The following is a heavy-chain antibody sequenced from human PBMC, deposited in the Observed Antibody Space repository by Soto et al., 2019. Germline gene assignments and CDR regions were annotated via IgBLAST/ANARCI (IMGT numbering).Heavy chain of an antibody. CDR1: GFTFSNHY. D-gene: IGHD3-16*01. CDR2: ISRSGSTI. V-gene: IGHV3-11*01. Sequence: QMQLVESGGGLVEPGGSLRLSCEASGFTFSNHYMSWIRQAPGKGLEWVSYISRSGSTIYYADSVRGRFTISRDNSKSSLYLQMDSLRAEDTAMYYCGRDPELWDENVATRPSIYYYGMDVW. J-gene: IGHJ6*01. CDR3: GRDPELWDENVATRPSIYYYGMDV.